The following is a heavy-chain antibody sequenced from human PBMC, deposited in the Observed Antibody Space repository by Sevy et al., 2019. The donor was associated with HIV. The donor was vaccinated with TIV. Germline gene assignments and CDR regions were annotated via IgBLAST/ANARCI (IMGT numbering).Heavy chain of an antibody. J-gene: IGHJ4*02. CDR3: ALAGCTKPHDY. Sequence: GESLKISCAASGFTFSKYSMSWVRQPPGKGLDWVSTLSFGCGEINYADSVTCQFTISRDNSKSSVYLQMNNLRPEDTAVYYCALAGCTKPHDYWGQGTLVTVSS. CDR2: LSFGCGEI. V-gene: IGHV3-23*01. CDR1: GFTFSKYS. D-gene: IGHD2-8*01.